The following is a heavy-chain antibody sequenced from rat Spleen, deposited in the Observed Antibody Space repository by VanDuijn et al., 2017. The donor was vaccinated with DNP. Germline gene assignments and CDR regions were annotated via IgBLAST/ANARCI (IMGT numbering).Heavy chain of an antibody. CDR3: TSNPHVRTAAPFDY. CDR1: GFIFSNYW. V-gene: IGHV5-31*01. D-gene: IGHD3-8*01. CDR2: ISNTADNT. J-gene: IGHJ2*01. Sequence: EVQLVESGGGLVQPGRSLKLSCVASGFIFSNYWMTWIRQAPGKGLEWVASISNTADNTYYSDSVKGRFSLSRDNAKSTLYLQLNSLRSEDTATYYCTSNPHVRTAAPFDYWGQGVMVTVSS.